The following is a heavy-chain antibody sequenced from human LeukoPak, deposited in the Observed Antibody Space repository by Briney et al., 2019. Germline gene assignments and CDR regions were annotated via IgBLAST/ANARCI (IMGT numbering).Heavy chain of an antibody. J-gene: IGHJ6*03. CDR3: ARDIRSEHYYYYYMDV. Sequence: PGGSLRLSCAASGFTFSDYYMSWVRQAPGKGLEWVSYISSSGSTIYYADSVKGRFTISRGNAKNSLYLQMNRLRAEDTAVYYCARDIRSEHYYYYYMDVWGKGTTVTVSS. CDR2: ISSSGSTI. CDR1: GFTFSDYY. V-gene: IGHV3-11*01.